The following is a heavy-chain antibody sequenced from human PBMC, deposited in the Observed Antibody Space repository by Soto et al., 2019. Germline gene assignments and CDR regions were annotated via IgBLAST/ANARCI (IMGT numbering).Heavy chain of an antibody. J-gene: IGHJ4*02. CDR1: GYTFTGYY. V-gene: IGHV1-2*02. Sequence: QVQLVQSGAEVKKPGASVKVSCKASGYTFTGYYMHWVRQAPGQGLEWMGWINPNSGGTNYAQKFQGRVTMTRDTSISTAYMELSRLRSDDTAVYYCARDPPVVVPAADPQGGYSYAYWGQGILVTVSS. D-gene: IGHD2-2*01. CDR2: INPNSGGT. CDR3: ARDPPVVVPAADPQGGYSYAY.